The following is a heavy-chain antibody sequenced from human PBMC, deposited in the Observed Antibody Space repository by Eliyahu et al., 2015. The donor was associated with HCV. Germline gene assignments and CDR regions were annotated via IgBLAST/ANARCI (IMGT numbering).Heavy chain of an antibody. CDR2: IYHTGSA. Sequence: QVQLQASGPGLVKPSETLSLTCTVSGGSMSNYYWAWIRQTPGKGLEWIGYIYHTGSANYNPSLKSRVTISLDTSKNQFSLKLTSVTAADTAVYYCARSGSYHSYFDYWGQGTLVTVSS. D-gene: IGHD1-26*01. CDR3: ARSGSYHSYFDY. CDR1: GGSMSNYY. J-gene: IGHJ4*02. V-gene: IGHV4-59*01.